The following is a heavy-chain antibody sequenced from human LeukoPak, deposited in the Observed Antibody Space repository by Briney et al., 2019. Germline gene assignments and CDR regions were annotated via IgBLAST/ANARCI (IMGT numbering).Heavy chain of an antibody. CDR1: GYSFTSYW. Sequence: GESLKISCKGSGYSFTSYWIGWVRQMPGKGLEWMGIIYPGDSDTRYSPSFQGQVTISADKSISTAYLQWSSLKASDTAVYYCARHKALGYSYAFDAFDIWGQGTMVTVSS. V-gene: IGHV5-51*01. D-gene: IGHD5-18*01. CDR3: ARHKALGYSYAFDAFDI. J-gene: IGHJ3*02. CDR2: IYPGDSDT.